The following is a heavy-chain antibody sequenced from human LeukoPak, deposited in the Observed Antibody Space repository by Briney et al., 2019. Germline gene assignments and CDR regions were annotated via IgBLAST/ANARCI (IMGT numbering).Heavy chain of an antibody. V-gene: IGHV1-46*01. CDR3: ATNYYDSSGYYYAFDY. CDR2: INPSGGST. Sequence: LGASVKVSCKASGYTFTSYYMHWVRQAPGQGLEWMGIINPSGGSTSYAQKFQGRVTMTRDTSTSTVYMELSSLRSEDTAVYYCATNYYDSSGYYYAFDYWGQGTLVTVSS. CDR1: GYTFTSYY. J-gene: IGHJ4*02. D-gene: IGHD3-22*01.